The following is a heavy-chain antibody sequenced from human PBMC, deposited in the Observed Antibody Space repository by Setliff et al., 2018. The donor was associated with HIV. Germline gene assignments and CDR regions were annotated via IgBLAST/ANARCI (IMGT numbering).Heavy chain of an antibody. CDR1: GGSFRNYA. CDR3: ASSGSGSYINWFGP. CDR2: INPSGGST. Sequence: GASVKVSCKASGGSFRNYAINWVRQAPGQGLEWMGIINPSGGSTSYAQKFQGRVTMTRDTSTSTVYMELSSLRSEDTAVYYCASSGSGSYINWFGPWGQGTLVTVSS. D-gene: IGHD3-10*01. V-gene: IGHV1-46*01. J-gene: IGHJ5*02.